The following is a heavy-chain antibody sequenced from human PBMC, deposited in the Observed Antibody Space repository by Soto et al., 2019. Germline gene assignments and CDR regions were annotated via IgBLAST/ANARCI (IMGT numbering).Heavy chain of an antibody. D-gene: IGHD3-10*01. CDR2: IYYSGST. V-gene: IGHV4-39*01. J-gene: IGHJ5*02. CDR1: GGSISSSSYY. Sequence: QLQESGPGLVKPSETLSLTCTVSGGSISSSSYYWGWIRQPPGKGLEWIGSIYYSGSTYYNPSLKSRVTISVDTSKNQFSLKLSSVTAADTAVYYCARQSITMVRGVIRKNWFDPWGQGTLVTVSS. CDR3: ARQSITMVRGVIRKNWFDP.